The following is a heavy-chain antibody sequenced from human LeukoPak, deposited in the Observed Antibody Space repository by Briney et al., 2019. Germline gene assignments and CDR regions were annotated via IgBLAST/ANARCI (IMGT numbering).Heavy chain of an antibody. V-gene: IGHV3-21*01. CDR2: ISSFCSYI. J-gene: IGHJ3*02. CDR3: ARVPPRIRGGTFDI. D-gene: IGHD2-15*01. CDR1: RFTFSSYS. Sequence: GVSLRLSCAASRFTFSSYSMNWVRQAPGKGLEWVSSISSFCSYIYYADSVKGRFTISRDNAKNSLYLQMNSLRVEDTAVYYCARVPPRIRGGTFDIWGQGTMVTVSS.